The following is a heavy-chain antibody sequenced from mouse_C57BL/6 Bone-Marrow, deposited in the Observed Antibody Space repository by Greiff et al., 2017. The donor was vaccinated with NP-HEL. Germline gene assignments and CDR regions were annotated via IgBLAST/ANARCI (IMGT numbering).Heavy chain of an antibody. Sequence: EVQVVESGGGLVKPGGSLKLSCAASGFTFSSYAMSWVRQTPEKRLEWVATLSDGGSYTYYPDNVKGRFTISRDNAKNNLYLQMSHLKSEDTAMYYCARDEDYSHWYFDVWGTGTTVTVSS. V-gene: IGHV5-4*01. J-gene: IGHJ1*03. D-gene: IGHD2-12*01. CDR2: LSDGGSYT. CDR3: ARDEDYSHWYFDV. CDR1: GFTFSSYA.